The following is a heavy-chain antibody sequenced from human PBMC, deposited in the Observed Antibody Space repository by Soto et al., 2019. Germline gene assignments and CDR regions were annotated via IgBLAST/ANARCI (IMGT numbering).Heavy chain of an antibody. D-gene: IGHD3-3*01. V-gene: IGHV1-18*01. CDR2: ISAYNGNT. CDR3: ARAITIFGVVSFMDV. J-gene: IGHJ6*02. Sequence: ASVKVSCKASGYSFTSYGISWVRQAPGQGLEWMGWISAYNGNTNYAQKLQGRVTMTTDTSTSTAYMELRSLRSDDTAVYYCARAITIFGVVSFMDVWGQGTTVTVSS. CDR1: GYSFTSYG.